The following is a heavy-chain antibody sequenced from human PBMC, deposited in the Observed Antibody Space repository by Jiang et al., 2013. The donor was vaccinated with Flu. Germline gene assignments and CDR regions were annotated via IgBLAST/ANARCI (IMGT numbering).Heavy chain of an antibody. CDR2: TYYRSKWYN. V-gene: IGHV6-1*01. Sequence: SQTLSLTCVISGASVFSDTATWNWIRQSPSRGLEWLGRTYYRSKWYNDYAESVKGRITIIPDTPKNRFSLQLNSVTPEDTAIYYCAGYYSGGHYGMDVWGQGTTVTVSS. CDR3: AGYYSGGHYGMDV. J-gene: IGHJ6*02. D-gene: IGHD6-19*01. CDR1: GASVFSDTAT.